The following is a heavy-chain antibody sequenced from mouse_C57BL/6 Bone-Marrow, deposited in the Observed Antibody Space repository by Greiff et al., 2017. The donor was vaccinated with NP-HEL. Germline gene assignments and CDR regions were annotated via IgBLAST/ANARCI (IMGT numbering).Heavy chain of an antibody. D-gene: IGHD2-10*02. Sequence: QVQLKQPGAELVKPGASVKLSCKASGYTFTSYWMHWVKQRPGQGLEWIGMIHPNSGSTNYNEKFKSKATLTVDKSSSTAYMQLSSLTSEDSAVYYCARGETYGPTGAYWGQGTLVTVSA. V-gene: IGHV1-64*01. CDR3: ARGETYGPTGAY. CDR2: IHPNSGST. J-gene: IGHJ3*01. CDR1: GYTFTSYW.